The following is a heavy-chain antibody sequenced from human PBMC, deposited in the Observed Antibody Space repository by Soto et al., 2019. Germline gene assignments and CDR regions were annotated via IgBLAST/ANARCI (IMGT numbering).Heavy chain of an antibody. D-gene: IGHD6-19*01. V-gene: IGHV3-21*01. CDR2: ISSSSSYI. Sequence: EVQLVESGGGLVKPGGSLRLSCADSGFTFSSYSMNWVRQAPGKGLEWVSSISSSSSYIYYADSVKGRFIISRDNAKNSLYLQMNSLRAEDTAVYYCAREGSESSGYFDYWGQGSLVTVSS. J-gene: IGHJ4*02. CDR3: AREGSESSGYFDY. CDR1: GFTFSSYS.